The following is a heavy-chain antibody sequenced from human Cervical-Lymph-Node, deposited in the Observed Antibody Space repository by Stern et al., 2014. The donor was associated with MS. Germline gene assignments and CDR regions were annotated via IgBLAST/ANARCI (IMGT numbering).Heavy chain of an antibody. CDR2: VIPGGSDI. Sequence: EVQLVQSGPEVKRPGESLKISCQASGYTFTSYWIGWVRQMPGKGLVWIAIVIPGGSDIRYSPSFKGQATISPVKPTSTAFLQGNTLKASDTAIYYCARQRYFDYWGQGTLVTVSS. CDR1: GYTFTSYW. J-gene: IGHJ4*02. V-gene: IGHV5-51*01. CDR3: ARQRYFDY.